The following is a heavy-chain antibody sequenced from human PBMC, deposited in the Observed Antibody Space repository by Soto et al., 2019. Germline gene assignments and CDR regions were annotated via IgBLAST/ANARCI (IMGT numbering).Heavy chain of an antibody. CDR2: IRSKAYGGTT. CDR3: TRDVLRFLTDV. D-gene: IGHD3-3*01. V-gene: IGHV3-49*03. J-gene: IGHJ6*02. CDR1: GFTFGDYA. Sequence: GGSRRLSCTASGFTFGDYAMSWFRQAPGKGLEWVGFIRSKAYGGTTEYAASVKGRFTISRDDSKSIAYLQMNSLKTEDTAVYYCTRDVLRFLTDVWGQGTTVTVSS.